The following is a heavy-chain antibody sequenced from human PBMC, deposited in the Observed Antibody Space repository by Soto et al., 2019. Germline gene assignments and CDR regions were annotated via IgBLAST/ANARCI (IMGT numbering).Heavy chain of an antibody. Sequence: SETLSITCTVSGGSMRSYYWSCIRQPPGKRLEWIGYMYYTGSTDYNPSLKSRVTISVDTSKNQFSLKLSSVTAADTAVYFCARDRYDDGRGYYWADDYGMDIWGQGTTVTVS. V-gene: IGHV4-59*01. D-gene: IGHD3-22*01. CDR3: ARDRYDDGRGYYWADDYGMDI. J-gene: IGHJ6*02. CDR2: MYYTGST. CDR1: GGSMRSYY.